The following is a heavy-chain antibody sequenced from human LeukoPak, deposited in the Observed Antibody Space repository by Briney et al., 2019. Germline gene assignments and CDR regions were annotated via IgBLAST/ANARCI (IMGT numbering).Heavy chain of an antibody. Sequence: GRSLRLSCAASGFTFDDYAMHWVRQAPGKGLEWVSGISWNSGSIGYADSVKGRFTISRDNAKNSLYLQMNSLRAEDMALYYCAKGTWIQLWSLFVYWGQRTLVTVSS. CDR1: GFTFDDYA. D-gene: IGHD5-18*01. J-gene: IGHJ4*02. V-gene: IGHV3-9*03. CDR3: AKGTWIQLWSLFVY. CDR2: ISWNSGSI.